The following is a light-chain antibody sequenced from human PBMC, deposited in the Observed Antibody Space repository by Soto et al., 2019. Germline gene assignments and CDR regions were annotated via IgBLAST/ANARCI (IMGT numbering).Light chain of an antibody. Sequence: DIQMTQSPSSLSASIGDRVTITCRASQDIAHYLAWYQQKPGKVPQVLISSASTLQSGVSSRFSGSGSGTDFTLTINSLQPEDVATYYCQRYNSAPINFGQGTRLEIK. CDR2: SAS. CDR1: QDIAHY. CDR3: QRYNSAPIN. J-gene: IGKJ5*01. V-gene: IGKV1-27*01.